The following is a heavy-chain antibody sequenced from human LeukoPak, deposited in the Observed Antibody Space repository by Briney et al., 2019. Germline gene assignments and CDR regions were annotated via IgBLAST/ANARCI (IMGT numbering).Heavy chain of an antibody. V-gene: IGHV1-2*04. J-gene: IGHJ4*02. Sequence: ASVKVSCKASGYTFTGYYMHWVGQAPGHELEWMGWINPNSGVTNYAQKFQGWVTMTRDTSISTAYMDPSKLRSDDTAVYYCARGRSQWEQGDFYFDYWGQGTLVTVSS. CDR3: ARGRSQWEQGDFYFDY. D-gene: IGHD1-26*01. CDR2: INPNSGVT. CDR1: GYTFTGYY.